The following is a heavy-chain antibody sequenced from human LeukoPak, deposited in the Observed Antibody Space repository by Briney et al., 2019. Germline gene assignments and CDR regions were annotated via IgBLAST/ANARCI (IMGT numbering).Heavy chain of an antibody. Sequence: PSQTLSLTCAISGDSVSSNSAAWNWIRQSPSRGLEWLGWTYYRSKWYNDYAVSVKSRITINPDTSKNQFSLQLNSVTPEDTAVYYCARDQLRYSSGWYPDHYYGMDVWGQGTTVTVSS. D-gene: IGHD6-19*01. CDR2: TYYRSKWYN. CDR3: ARDQLRYSSGWYPDHYYGMDV. V-gene: IGHV6-1*01. CDR1: GDSVSSNSAA. J-gene: IGHJ6*02.